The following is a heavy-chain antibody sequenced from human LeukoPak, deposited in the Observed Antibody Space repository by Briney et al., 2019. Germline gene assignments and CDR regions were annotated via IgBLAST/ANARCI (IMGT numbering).Heavy chain of an antibody. V-gene: IGHV4-39*07. CDR1: GGSISSNSYY. D-gene: IGHD3-9*01. Sequence: SETLFLTCTVSGGSISSNSYYWGWIRQPPGKGLEWIGSIYYSGSTYYNPSLKSRVTISVDTSKNQFSLKLSSVTAADTAVYYCAREGGFVLRYFEGSSAFEYWGQGTLVTVSS. CDR2: IYYSGST. CDR3: AREGGFVLRYFEGSSAFEY. J-gene: IGHJ4*02.